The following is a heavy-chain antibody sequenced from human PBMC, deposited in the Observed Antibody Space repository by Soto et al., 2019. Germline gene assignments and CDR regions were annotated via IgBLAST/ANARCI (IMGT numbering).Heavy chain of an antibody. Sequence: SVKVSCKASGGTFSSYAISWVRQAPGQGLEWMGGIIPIFGTANYAQKFQGRVTITADESTSTAYMELSSLRSEDTAVYYCASAFNSGGSCFDPWGQGTLVTSPQ. V-gene: IGHV1-69*13. CDR1: GGTFSSYA. D-gene: IGHD2-15*01. CDR3: ASAFNSGGSCFDP. J-gene: IGHJ5*02. CDR2: IIPIFGTA.